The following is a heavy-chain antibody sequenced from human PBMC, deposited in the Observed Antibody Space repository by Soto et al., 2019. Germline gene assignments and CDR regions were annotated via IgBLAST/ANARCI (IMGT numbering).Heavy chain of an antibody. CDR1: GYTFTSYG. D-gene: IGHD3-3*01. V-gene: IGHV1-18*01. CDR2: ISAYNGNT. J-gene: IGHJ4*02. Sequence: ASLQVSCQASGYTFTSYGISWVRQAPGQGREGMGWISAYNGNTNYAQNLQGRVTMTTATPTSTAYMGLRSLRSADTAVYYCARVGYIFGSGSDYWARGTLVTSPQ. CDR3: ARVGYIFGSGSDY.